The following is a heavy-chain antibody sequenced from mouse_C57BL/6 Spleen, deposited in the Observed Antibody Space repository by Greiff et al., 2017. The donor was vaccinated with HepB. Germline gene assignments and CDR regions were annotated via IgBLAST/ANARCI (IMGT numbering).Heavy chain of an antibody. CDR2: ISSGSSTI. V-gene: IGHV5-17*01. J-gene: IGHJ2*01. D-gene: IGHD1-2*01. CDR3: ARLDYYGPYFDY. CDR1: GFTFSDYG. Sequence: EVMLVESGGGLVKPGGSLKLSCAASGFTFSDYGMHWVRQAPEKGLEWVAYISSGSSTIYYADTVKGRSTISRDNAKNTLFLQMTSLRSEDTAMYYCARLDYYGPYFDYWGQGTTLTVSS.